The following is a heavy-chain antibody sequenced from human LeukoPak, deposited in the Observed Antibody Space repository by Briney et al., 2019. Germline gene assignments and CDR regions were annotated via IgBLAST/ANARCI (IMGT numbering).Heavy chain of an antibody. D-gene: IGHD6-19*01. V-gene: IGHV3-21*01. J-gene: IGHJ4*02. CDR1: GFTFSSYS. CDR3: ARESVAGISGFDY. CDR2: ISSSSSYI. Sequence: GGSLRLSCAASGFTFSSYSMNWVRQAPGKGLEWGSSISSSSSYIYYADSVKGRFTISRDNAKNSLYLQMNSLRAEDTAVYYCARESVAGISGFDYWGQGTLVPVSS.